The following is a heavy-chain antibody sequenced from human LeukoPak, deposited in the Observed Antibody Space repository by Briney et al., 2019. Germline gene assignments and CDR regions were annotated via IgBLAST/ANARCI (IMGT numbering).Heavy chain of an antibody. CDR1: GGSISSSSYY. V-gene: IGHV4-39*01. CDR2: IYYSGST. Sequence: SETLSLTCTVSGGSISSSSYYWGWIRQPPGQGLEWIGSIYYSGSTYYNPSLKSRVTISVDTSKNQFSLKLSSVTAADTAVYYCARRVEMATTFFDYWGQGTLVTVSS. D-gene: IGHD5-24*01. J-gene: IGHJ4*02. CDR3: ARRVEMATTFFDY.